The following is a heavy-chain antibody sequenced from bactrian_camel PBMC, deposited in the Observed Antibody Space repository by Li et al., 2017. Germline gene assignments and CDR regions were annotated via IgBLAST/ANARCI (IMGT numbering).Heavy chain of an antibody. V-gene: IGHV3S1*01. CDR1: GLALNNYC. D-gene: IGHD3*01. CDR2: IDTRGSVT. J-gene: IGHJ4*01. Sequence: HVQLVESGGGSVQAGGSLRLSCEVSGLALNNYCVSWFRQAPGKEREGVAAIDTRGSVTIADSVKGRFTISKDNAKNTVSLEMTSLTPEDTAVYYCAADPAEETSGEWCFIRQNYNFGQGTQVTVS.